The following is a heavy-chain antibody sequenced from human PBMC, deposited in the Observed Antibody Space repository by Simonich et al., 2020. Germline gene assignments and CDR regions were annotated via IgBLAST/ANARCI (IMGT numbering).Heavy chain of an antibody. CDR3: ARGLLSGSYYAFDI. J-gene: IGHJ3*02. CDR2: INPNGWGT. V-gene: IGHV1-2*02. CDR1: GYTFTGYY. D-gene: IGHD1-26*01. Sequence: QVQLVQSGAEVKKPGASVKVSCTASGYTFTGYYMHWVRQAPGQGLEGMDMINPNGWGTNKTQKFQGRVTMTRETSISTAYRGLSRLRSDDTAVYYCARGLLSGSYYAFDIWGQGTMVTVSS.